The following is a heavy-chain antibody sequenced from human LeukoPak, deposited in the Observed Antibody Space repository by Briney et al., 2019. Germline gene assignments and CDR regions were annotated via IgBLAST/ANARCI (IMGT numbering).Heavy chain of an antibody. CDR1: GYTFTDYY. J-gene: IGHJ5*02. CDR3: ARSNIAVRRGDNWFDP. CDR2: IGPNSGGT. Sequence: ASVKVSCKASGYTFTDYYMHWVRQAPGQGLEWTGWIGPNSGGTNYAQKFQGRVTMTRDSSISTAYMELTRLISDDTAVYYCARSNIAVRRGDNWFDPWGQGTLVTVFS. V-gene: IGHV1-2*02. D-gene: IGHD6-6*01.